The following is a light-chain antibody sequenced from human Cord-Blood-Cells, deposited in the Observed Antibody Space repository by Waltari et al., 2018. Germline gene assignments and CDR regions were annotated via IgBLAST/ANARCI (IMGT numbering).Light chain of an antibody. CDR3: SSYTSSSSWV. CDR1: SSDVGVYNY. J-gene: IGLJ3*02. CDR2: VVS. V-gene: IGLV2-14*01. Sequence: QSALTQPASVSGSPGQSITISCTGTSSDVGVYNYVSWYQQHPGKAPKLMVYVVSKRPSGVFNRFSGSKSGSPASLTISGLQAEDEADYYCSSYTSSSSWVFGGGTKLTVL.